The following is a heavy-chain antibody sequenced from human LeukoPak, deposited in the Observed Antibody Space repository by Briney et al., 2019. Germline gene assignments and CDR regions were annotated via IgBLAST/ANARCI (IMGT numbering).Heavy chain of an antibody. CDR1: GGSISSYY. CDR2: INHSGST. D-gene: IGHD3-22*01. V-gene: IGHV4-34*01. J-gene: IGHJ4*02. Sequence: PSETLSLTCTVSGGSISSYYWSWIRQPPGKGLEWIGEINHSGSTNYNPSLKSRVTISVDTSKNQFSLKLSSVTAADTAVYYCARGGDSATYDSSGYPLIFDYWGQGTLVTVSS. CDR3: ARGGDSATYDSSGYPLIFDY.